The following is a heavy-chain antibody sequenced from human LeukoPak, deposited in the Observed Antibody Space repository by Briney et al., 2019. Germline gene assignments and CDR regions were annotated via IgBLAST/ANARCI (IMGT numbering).Heavy chain of an antibody. CDR2: INPNSGGT. CDR1: GYTFTDYS. CDR3: ARDRLYSY. V-gene: IGHV1-2*02. Sequence: ASVKVSCKTSGYTFTDYSIHWVRQAPGQGLEWMGWINPNSGGTKFAQKFQGRVTMTRDTSISTAFMEVSRLTSDDTAVYYCARDRLYSYWGQGTLVTVSS. J-gene: IGHJ4*02. D-gene: IGHD3-10*01.